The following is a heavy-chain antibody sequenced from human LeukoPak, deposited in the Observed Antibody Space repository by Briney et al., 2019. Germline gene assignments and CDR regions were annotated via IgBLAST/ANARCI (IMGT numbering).Heavy chain of an antibody. CDR2: IYYSGST. CDR3: TKSDGYGLIHI. V-gene: IGHV4-59*12. Sequence: SETLSLTCIVSGGSINSYYWSWIRQPPGKGLEWIGYIYYSGSTNYNPSLKSRVTISLDTSKNQFSLKVISMTAADTAAYYCTKSDGYGLIHICGRGTMVTVSS. CDR1: GGSINSYY. J-gene: IGHJ3*02. D-gene: IGHD3-10*01.